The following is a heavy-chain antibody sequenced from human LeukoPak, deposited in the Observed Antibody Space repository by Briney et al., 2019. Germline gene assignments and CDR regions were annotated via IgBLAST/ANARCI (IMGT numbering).Heavy chain of an antibody. CDR3: ARVPYYYGSGSDNWFDP. Sequence: AAVKVSCKASGYTFTGSYIHWVRQAPGQGLEWIGWINPNSGSTNYAQKFQGRVTMTRDTSMSTAYMELSRLRSDDTAVYYCARVPYYYGSGSDNWFDPWGQGTLVTVSS. CDR2: INPNSGST. J-gene: IGHJ5*02. D-gene: IGHD3-10*01. V-gene: IGHV1-2*02. CDR1: GYTFTGSY.